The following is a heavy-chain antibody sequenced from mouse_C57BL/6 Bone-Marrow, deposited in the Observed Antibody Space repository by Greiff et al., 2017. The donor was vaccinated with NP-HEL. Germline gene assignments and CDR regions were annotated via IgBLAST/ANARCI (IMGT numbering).Heavy chain of an antibody. CDR2: IDPENGDT. J-gene: IGHJ3*01. V-gene: IGHV14-4*01. CDR3: TTPDTWFAY. CDR1: GFNIKDDY. Sequence: VQLKQSGAELVRPGASVKLSCTASGFNIKDDYMHWVKQRPEQGLEWIGWIDPENGDTEYASKFQGKATITADTSSNSAYLQLSSLTSEDPAVYYCTTPDTWFAYWGQGTLVTVSA.